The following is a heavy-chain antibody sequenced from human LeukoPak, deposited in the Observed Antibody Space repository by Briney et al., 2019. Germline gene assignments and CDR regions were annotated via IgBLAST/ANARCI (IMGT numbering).Heavy chain of an antibody. Sequence: GGSLRLSYAASGFIFNSYSMHWVRQAPGKGLEWVAVISYDGSNKHYADSVQGRFTISRDNSKSTLYLQMDSLRAKDTAVYYCARDRWVYGDYSCAYWGQGTLVTVSS. CDR3: ARDRWVYGDYSCAY. V-gene: IGHV3-30-3*01. J-gene: IGHJ4*02. D-gene: IGHD4-17*01. CDR2: ISYDGSNK. CDR1: GFIFNSYS.